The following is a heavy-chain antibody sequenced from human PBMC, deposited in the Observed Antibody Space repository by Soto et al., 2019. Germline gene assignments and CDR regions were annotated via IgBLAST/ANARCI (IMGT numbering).Heavy chain of an antibody. D-gene: IGHD1-26*01. J-gene: IGHJ1*01. CDR3: ARDPSDLWEPDQYFQR. CDR1: GFPFSSYS. CDR2: ISGSSTYI. V-gene: IGHV3-21*01. Sequence: GGSLRLSCAASGFPFSSYSMNWVRQAPGKGLEWVSSISGSSTYIYYADSAKGRFTISRDNAKNSLYLQMNSLRAEDTAVYHCARDPSDLWEPDQYFQRWGQGTLVTVS.